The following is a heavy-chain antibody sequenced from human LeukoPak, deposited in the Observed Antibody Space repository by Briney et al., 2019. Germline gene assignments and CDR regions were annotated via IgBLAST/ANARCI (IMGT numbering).Heavy chain of an antibody. CDR3: TTPRGMITFGGVIVRTDAFDI. D-gene: IGHD3-16*02. J-gene: IGHJ3*02. CDR2: IKSKTDGGTT. CDR1: GFTFSNAW. Sequence: GGSLRLSCAASGFTFSNAWMSWVRQAPGKGLEWVGRIKSKTDGGTTDYAAPVKGRFTISRDDSKNTLHLQMNSLKTEDTAVYYCTTPRGMITFGGVIVRTDAFDIWGQGTMVTVSS. V-gene: IGHV3-15*01.